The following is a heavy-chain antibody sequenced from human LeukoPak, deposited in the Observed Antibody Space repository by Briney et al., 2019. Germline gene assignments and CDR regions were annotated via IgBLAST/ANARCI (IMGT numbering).Heavy chain of an antibody. CDR1: GGTFSSYA. D-gene: IGHD3-3*01. CDR3: ARVGYDFWSGYRKLDY. CDR2: IIPIFGTA. V-gene: IGHV1-69*05. Sequence: ASVKVSCKASGGTFSSYAISWVRQAPGQGLEWMGGIIPIFGTANYAQKFQGRVTITRNTSISTAYMELSSLRSEDTAVYYCARVGYDFWSGYRKLDYWGQGTLVTVSS. J-gene: IGHJ4*02.